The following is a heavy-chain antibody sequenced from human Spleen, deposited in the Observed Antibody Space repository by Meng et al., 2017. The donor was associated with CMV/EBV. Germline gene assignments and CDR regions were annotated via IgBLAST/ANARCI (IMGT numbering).Heavy chain of an antibody. D-gene: IGHD2/OR15-2a*01. CDR2: IKTKSDGGAT. CDR3: STSLCNSETCPLDH. J-gene: IGHJ4*02. V-gene: IGHV3-15*01. Sequence: GESLKISCAGSGFIFNNAWMNWVRQAPGKRLEWVGRIKTKSDGGATDYAAPVKGRFSISRDDSKTTVYLQMNSLKTEDTAVYYCSTSLCNSETCPLDHWGQGTLVTVSS. CDR1: GFIFNNAW.